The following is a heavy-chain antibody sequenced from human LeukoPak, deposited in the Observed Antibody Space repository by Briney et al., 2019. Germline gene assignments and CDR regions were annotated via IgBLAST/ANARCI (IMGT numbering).Heavy chain of an antibody. V-gene: IGHV1-69*13. CDR2: IIPIFGTA. J-gene: IGHJ6*03. CDR1: GGTFSSYA. Sequence: SVKVSCKASGGTFSSYAISWVRQAPGQGLEWMGGIIPIFGTANYAQKFQGRVTITADESTSTAYMELSSLRSEDTAVYYCARAYCSSTSCYRDYYYYMDVWGKGTTVTVSS. D-gene: IGHD2-2*02. CDR3: ARAYCSSTSCYRDYYYYMDV.